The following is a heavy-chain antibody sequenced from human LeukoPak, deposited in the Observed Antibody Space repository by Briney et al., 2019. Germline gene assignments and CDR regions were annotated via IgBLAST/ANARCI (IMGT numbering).Heavy chain of an antibody. Sequence: ASAKVSCKASGYTFTGYYMHWVRQAPGQGLEWMGWINPNSGGTNYAQKFQGRVTMTRDTSISTAYMELSRLRSDDTAVYYCARLARAWVVDVPWDYWGQGTLATVSS. D-gene: IGHD2-15*01. CDR2: INPNSGGT. J-gene: IGHJ4*02. CDR3: ARLARAWVVDVPWDY. V-gene: IGHV1-2*02. CDR1: GYTFTGYY.